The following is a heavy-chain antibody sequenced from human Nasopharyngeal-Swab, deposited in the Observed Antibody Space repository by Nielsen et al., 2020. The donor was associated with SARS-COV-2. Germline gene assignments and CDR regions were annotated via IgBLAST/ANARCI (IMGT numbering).Heavy chain of an antibody. J-gene: IGHJ4*02. Sequence: ASVKVSCKASGYTFTSYGVSWVRQAPGQGLEWMGWISAYNGNTNYAQKLQGRVTMTTDTSTSTAYMELRSLRSDDTAVYYCTTVAGSYGRFDYWGQGTLVTVSS. CDR1: GYTFTSYG. D-gene: IGHD1-26*01. CDR2: ISAYNGNT. V-gene: IGHV1-18*01. CDR3: TTVAGSYGRFDY.